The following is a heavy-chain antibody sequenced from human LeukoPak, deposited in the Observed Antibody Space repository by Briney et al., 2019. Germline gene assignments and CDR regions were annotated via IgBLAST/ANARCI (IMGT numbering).Heavy chain of an antibody. CDR2: IKPNSGDT. V-gene: IGHV1-2*02. D-gene: IGHD6-13*01. J-gene: IGHJ4*02. CDR1: GYSFSGYY. CDR3: ARRPLVYSSSFDY. Sequence: ASVKLSCKASGYSFSGYYMHWVRQARGQGLEWMGWIKPNSGDTINAQKFQGRVTMTRDTSISTAYMELSRLRSDDTAVYYCARRPLVYSSSFDYWGQGTLVTVSS.